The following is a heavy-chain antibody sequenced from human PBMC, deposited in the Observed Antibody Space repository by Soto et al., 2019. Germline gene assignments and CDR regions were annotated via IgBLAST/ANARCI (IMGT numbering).Heavy chain of an antibody. D-gene: IGHD6-19*01. CDR1: GGSISSSSYY. CDR3: ARGGQWLVKATFDH. CDR2: IYYSGST. Sequence: SETLSLTCTVSGGSISSSSYYWGWIRQPPGKGLEWIGSIYYSGSTYYNPSLKSRVTISVDTSKNQFSLKLSSVTAADTAVYYCARGGQWLVKATFDHWGQGTLVTVSS. J-gene: IGHJ4*02. V-gene: IGHV4-39*01.